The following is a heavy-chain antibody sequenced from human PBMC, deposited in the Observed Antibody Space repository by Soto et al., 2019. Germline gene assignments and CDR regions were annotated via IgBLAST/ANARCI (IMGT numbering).Heavy chain of an antibody. CDR1: RSTFTTYD. CDR2: MNPSNGNT. Sequence: ASVKVSCQASRSTFTTYDVSWVGRPSGQGLEWMDWMNPSNGNTGHAQKFQRRVTMTRNTSICTDYMELRGLRPDDTAVYYCARRNERSGPHYFDYWGQGTRVTVSS. J-gene: IGHJ4*02. D-gene: IGHD3-10*01. CDR3: ARRNERSGPHYFDY. V-gene: IGHV1-8*02.